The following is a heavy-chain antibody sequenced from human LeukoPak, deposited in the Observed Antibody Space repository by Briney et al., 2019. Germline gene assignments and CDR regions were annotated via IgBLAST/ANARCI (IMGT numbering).Heavy chain of an antibody. J-gene: IGHJ4*02. CDR2: TYYRSKWYN. CDR1: GDSVSSNSAA. Sequence: SQTLSLTCAISGDSVSSNSAAWNWIRQSPSRGPEWLGRTYYRSKWYNDYAVSVKSRITINPDTSKNQFSLQLNSVTPEDTAVYYCARGYCSSTSCSKGDFDYWGQGTLVTVSS. CDR3: ARGYCSSTSCSKGDFDY. V-gene: IGHV6-1*01. D-gene: IGHD2-2*01.